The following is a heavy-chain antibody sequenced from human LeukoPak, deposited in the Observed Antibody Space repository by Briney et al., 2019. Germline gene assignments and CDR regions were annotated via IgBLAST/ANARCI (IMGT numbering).Heavy chain of an antibody. D-gene: IGHD1-26*01. V-gene: IGHV3-49*04. Sequence: PGGSLRLSCTASGLNFGDYAMSWVRQVPGKGLEWVGFIRSKAYGGTTEYAASVKGRFTISRDDSKSIAYLQMNSLKTEDTAVYYCTRVNSGSSYLFDYWGQGTLVTVSS. CDR3: TRVNSGSSYLFDY. CDR1: GLNFGDYA. J-gene: IGHJ4*02. CDR2: IRSKAYGGTT.